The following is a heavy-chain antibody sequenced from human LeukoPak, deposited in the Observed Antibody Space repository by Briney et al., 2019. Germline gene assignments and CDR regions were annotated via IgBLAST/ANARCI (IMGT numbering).Heavy chain of an antibody. CDR2: ISSSSSYI. CDR3: ARGIRFLEWSYKPG. V-gene: IGHV3-21*01. CDR1: GFTFSSYS. D-gene: IGHD3-3*01. J-gene: IGHJ4*02. Sequence: KSGGSLRLSCAASGFTFSSYSMNWVRQAPGKGLEWVSSISSSSSYIYYADSVKGRFTISRDNAKNSLYLQMNSLRAEDTAVYYCARGIRFLEWSYKPGWGQGTLVTVSS.